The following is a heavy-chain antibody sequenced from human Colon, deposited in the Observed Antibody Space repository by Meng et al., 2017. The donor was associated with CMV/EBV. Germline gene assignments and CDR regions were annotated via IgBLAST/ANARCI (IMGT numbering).Heavy chain of an antibody. V-gene: IGHV3-13*01. J-gene: IGHJ2*01. CDR2: IDTAGDT. Sequence: GESLKISCAASGFTFSNHDIHWVRQVPGDGQEWVTAIDTAGDTYYSASVKGRFTISRENAKNSLYLQMNNLRAGDTAVYYCAREIEKPGNWYFDLWGRGTLVTVSS. CDR3: AREIEKPGNWYFDL. CDR1: GFTFSNHD. D-gene: IGHD1-1*01.